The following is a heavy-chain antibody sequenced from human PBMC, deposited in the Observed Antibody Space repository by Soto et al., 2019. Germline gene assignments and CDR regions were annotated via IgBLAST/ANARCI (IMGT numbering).Heavy chain of an antibody. Sequence: TSETLSLTCTVSGDSISGYHWNWIRQPPGKGLEWIGYIYYSGSTNYNPSLKSRVTISVDTSKNQFSLKLSSVTAADTAVYYCARSPYYYDSSGYYWFIYWGQGTLVTVS. CDR2: IYYSGST. CDR1: GDSISGYH. V-gene: IGHV4-59*01. J-gene: IGHJ4*02. D-gene: IGHD3-22*01. CDR3: ARSPYYYDSSGYYWFIY.